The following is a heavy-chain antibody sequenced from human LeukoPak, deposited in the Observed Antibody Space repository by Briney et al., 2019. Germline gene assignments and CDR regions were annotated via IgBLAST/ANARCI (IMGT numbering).Heavy chain of an antibody. CDR3: ARGGSYYHSSGYYYPFDY. CDR2: IYYSGST. D-gene: IGHD3-22*01. J-gene: IGHJ4*02. Sequence: PSETLSLTCTVSGGSISSYYWHWIRQTPGKGLEWIGYIYYSGSTNYNPSLKSRVTISVDTSKNQFSLNLSSVTAADTAVYYCARGGSYYHSSGYYYPFDYWGQGTRVTVSS. CDR1: GGSISSYY. V-gene: IGHV4-59*01.